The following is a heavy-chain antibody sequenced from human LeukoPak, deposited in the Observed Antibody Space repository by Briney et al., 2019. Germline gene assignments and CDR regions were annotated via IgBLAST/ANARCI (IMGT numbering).Heavy chain of an antibody. Sequence: SETLSLTCTVSGGSISSYYWSWIRQPPGKGLEWIGYIYYSGSTNYNPSLKNRVTISVDTSKNQFSLKLSSVTAADTAVYYCARVSMAVAFDIWGQGTMVTVSS. J-gene: IGHJ3*02. D-gene: IGHD2-8*01. CDR3: ARVSMAVAFDI. CDR1: GGSISSYY. CDR2: IYYSGST. V-gene: IGHV4-59*01.